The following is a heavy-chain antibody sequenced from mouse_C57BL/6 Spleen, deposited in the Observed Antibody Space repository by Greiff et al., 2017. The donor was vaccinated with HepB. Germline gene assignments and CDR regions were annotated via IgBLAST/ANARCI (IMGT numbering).Heavy chain of an antibody. V-gene: IGHV1-22*01. Sequence: EVQLHQSGPELVKPGASVKMSCKASGYTFTDYNMHWVKQSHGKSLEWIGYINPNNGGTSYNQKFKGKATLTVNKSSSTAYMELRSLTSEDSAVYYCARDATVVADWYFDVWGTGTTVTVSS. CDR3: ARDATVVADWYFDV. J-gene: IGHJ1*03. CDR1: GYTFTDYN. D-gene: IGHD1-1*01. CDR2: INPNNGGT.